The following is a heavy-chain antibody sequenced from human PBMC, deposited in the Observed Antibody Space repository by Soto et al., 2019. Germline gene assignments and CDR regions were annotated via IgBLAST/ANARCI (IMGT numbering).Heavy chain of an antibody. D-gene: IGHD3-9*01. Sequence: PGGSLRLSCAASGFTFSSYGMHWVRQAPGKGLEWVAVIWYDGSNKYYADSVKGRFTISRDNSKNSLYLQMNSLRAEDTAVYYCARSDLRYFDWFRHDAFDIWGQGTMVTVSS. J-gene: IGHJ3*02. V-gene: IGHV3-33*01. CDR3: ARSDLRYFDWFRHDAFDI. CDR2: IWYDGSNK. CDR1: GFTFSSYG.